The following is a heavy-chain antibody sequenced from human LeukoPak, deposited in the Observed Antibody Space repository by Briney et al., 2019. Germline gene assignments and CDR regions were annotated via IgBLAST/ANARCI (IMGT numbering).Heavy chain of an antibody. CDR1: GGSIXSYY. D-gene: IGHD3-16*01. CDR2: IYYSGST. CDR3: ARDARGQLYGGGGLDY. Sequence: LSLTXXVSGGSIXSYYWSWIRQPPGKGLEWIGYIYYSGSTNYNPSLKSRVTISVDTSKNQFSLKLSSVTAADTAVYYCARDARGQLYGGGGLDYWGQGTLVTVSS. J-gene: IGHJ4*02. V-gene: IGHV4-59*01.